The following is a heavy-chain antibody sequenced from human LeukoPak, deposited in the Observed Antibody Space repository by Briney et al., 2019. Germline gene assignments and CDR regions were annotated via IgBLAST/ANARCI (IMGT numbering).Heavy chain of an antibody. V-gene: IGHV3-23*01. Sequence: GGSLRLSCAASGFTFSTYAMGWVRQAPGKGLEWVSTVTGSGGSTYYADSVNGRFTISRDNSKNTLFLQMASLIADDTALYYCAKDLVGETPTGIFDFWGQGTLVTVSS. CDR1: GFTFSTYA. CDR3: AKDLVGETPTGIFDF. D-gene: IGHD3-16*01. J-gene: IGHJ4*02. CDR2: VTGSGGST.